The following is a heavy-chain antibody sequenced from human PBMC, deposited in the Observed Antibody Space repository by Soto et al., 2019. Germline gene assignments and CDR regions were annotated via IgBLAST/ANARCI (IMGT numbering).Heavy chain of an antibody. CDR3: ARQKGYTMVRGVIFAFDI. J-gene: IGHJ3*02. CDR2: IYYSGST. V-gene: IGHV4-39*01. CDR1: GGSIRSSSYY. Sequence: SETLSLTSPVSGGSIRSSSYYWGWIRQPPGKGLEWIGSIYYSGSTYYNPSLKSRVTISVDTSKNQFSLKLSSVTAADTAVYYCARQKGYTMVRGVIFAFDIWGQGTMVTVSS. D-gene: IGHD3-10*01.